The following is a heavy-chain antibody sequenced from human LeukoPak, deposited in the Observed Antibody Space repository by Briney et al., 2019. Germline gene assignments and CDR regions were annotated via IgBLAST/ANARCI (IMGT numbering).Heavy chain of an antibody. J-gene: IGHJ4*02. CDR2: IYYSGST. D-gene: IGHD2-15*01. CDR1: GGSISSSSYY. V-gene: IGHV4-39*01. CDR3: ARTIAGGYCSGGSCFYDY. Sequence: SETLSLTCTVSGGSISSSSYYWGWIRQPPGKGLEWIGSIYYSGSTYYNPSLKSRVTISVDTSKNQFSLTLSSVTAADTAVYYCARTIAGGYCSGGSCFYDYWGQGTLVTVSS.